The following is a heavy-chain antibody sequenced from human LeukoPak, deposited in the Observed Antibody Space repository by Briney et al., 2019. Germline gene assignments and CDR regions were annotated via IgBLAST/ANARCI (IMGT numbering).Heavy chain of an antibody. CDR1: GFAFSDAW. V-gene: IGHV3-33*08. CDR2: IWYDGSNK. Sequence: PGGSLRLSCAASGFAFSDAWMNWIRQAPGKGLEWVAVIWYDGSNKYYADSVKGRFTISRDNSKNTLYLQMNSLRAEDTAVYYCARDPFFIVVVPAAAHGMDVWGQGTTVTVSS. J-gene: IGHJ6*02. CDR3: ARDPFFIVVVPAAAHGMDV. D-gene: IGHD2-2*01.